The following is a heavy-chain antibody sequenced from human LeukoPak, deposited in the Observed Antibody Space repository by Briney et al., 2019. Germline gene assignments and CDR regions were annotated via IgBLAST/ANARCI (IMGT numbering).Heavy chain of an antibody. CDR1: GFTFSNYW. CDR2: IYHSGST. V-gene: IGHV4-4*02. D-gene: IGHD6-19*01. Sequence: PGGSLRLSCAASGFTFSNYWMSWVRQPPGKGLEWIGEIYHSGSTNYNPSLKSRVTISVDKSKNQFSLKLSSVTAADTAVYYCARSAGYSSEASDYWGQGTLVTVSS. J-gene: IGHJ4*02. CDR3: ARSAGYSSEASDY.